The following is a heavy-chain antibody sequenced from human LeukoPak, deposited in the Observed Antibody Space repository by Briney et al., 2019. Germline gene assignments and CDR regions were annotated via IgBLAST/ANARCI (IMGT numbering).Heavy chain of an antibody. CDR2: ISYDGSNK. J-gene: IGHJ4*02. D-gene: IGHD2-15*01. Sequence: GGSLRPSCAASGFTFSSYAMHWVRQAPGKGLEWVAVISYDGSNKYYADSVKGRFTISRDNSKNTLYLQMNSLRAEDTAVYYCEGSGHTDFDYWGQGTLVTVSS. CDR3: EGSGHTDFDY. CDR1: GFTFSSYA. V-gene: IGHV3-30-3*01.